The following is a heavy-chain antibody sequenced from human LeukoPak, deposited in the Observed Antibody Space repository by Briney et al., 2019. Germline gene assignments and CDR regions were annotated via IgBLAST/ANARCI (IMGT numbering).Heavy chain of an antibody. CDR2: IYPGDSDT. D-gene: IGHD3-10*01. CDR1: GYIFTSYW. J-gene: IGHJ4*02. Sequence: GESLKISCKGSGYIFTSYWIAWVRQMPGKGLEWMGIIYPGDSDTRYSPSFQGQVTISADKSFSTAYLQWSNLKASDSAIYYCARSAWLGEVSLDYWGRGTLVTVSS. CDR3: ARSAWLGEVSLDY. V-gene: IGHV5-51*01.